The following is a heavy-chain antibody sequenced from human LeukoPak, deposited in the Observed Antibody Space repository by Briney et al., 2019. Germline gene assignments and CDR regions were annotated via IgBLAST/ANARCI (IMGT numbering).Heavy chain of an antibody. V-gene: IGHV3-23*01. CDR2: VSGSGGST. CDR3: AKATSFMVRGALFDY. CDR1: GFTFSSYA. D-gene: IGHD3-10*01. Sequence: PGGSLRLSCAASGFTFSSYAMSWVRQAPGKGLEWVSAVSGSGGSTYYADSVKGRFTISRDNSKNTLYLQMNSLRAEDTAVYYCAKATSFMVRGALFDYWGQGTLVTVSS. J-gene: IGHJ4*02.